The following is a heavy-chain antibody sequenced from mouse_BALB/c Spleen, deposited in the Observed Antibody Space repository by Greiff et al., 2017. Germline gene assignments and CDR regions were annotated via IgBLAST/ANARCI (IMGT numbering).Heavy chain of an antibody. J-gene: IGHJ4*01. V-gene: IGHV1-4*01. CDR2: INPSSGYT. D-gene: IGHD1-2*01. CDR1: GYTFTSYT. CDR3: AKILRRTMDY. Sequence: VQLQQSGAELARPGASVKMSCKASGYTFTSYTMHWVKQRPGQGLEWIGYINPSSGYTNYNQKFKDKATLTADKSSSTAYMQLSSLTSEDSAVYYCAKILRRTMDYWGQGTSVTVSS.